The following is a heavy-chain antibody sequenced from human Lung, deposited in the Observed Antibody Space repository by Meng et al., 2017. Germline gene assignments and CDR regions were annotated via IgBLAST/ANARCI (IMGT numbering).Heavy chain of an antibody. V-gene: IGHV4-4*02. CDR2: IYHSGST. Sequence: LQESGPGLVRPSRTLSLPCAVSGGSLSIDNWWSSVRQPPGKGLEWIGEIYHSGSTNYNPSLKSRITISVDKPKNQFSLTLSSVTAADTAVYYCTKNDFYCLGYWGQGTLVTVSS. J-gene: IGHJ4*02. CDR1: GGSLSIDNW. D-gene: IGHD2-21*01. CDR3: TKNDFYCLGY.